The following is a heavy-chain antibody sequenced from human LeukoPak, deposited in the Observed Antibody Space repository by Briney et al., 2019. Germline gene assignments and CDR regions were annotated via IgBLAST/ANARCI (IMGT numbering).Heavy chain of an antibody. CDR2: IDTSGSI. J-gene: IGHJ4*02. CDR1: GGSISSGSYY. D-gene: IGHD3-3*01. V-gene: IGHV4-61*02. Sequence: SSETLSLTCTVSGGSISSGSYYWNWIRQPAGKGLEWIGRIDTSGSIHYNTSLKSRLTISVDTSENQFSLRLSSVTAADTAVYYCGREEFLEESGGQGTLVTVSS. CDR3: GREEFLEES.